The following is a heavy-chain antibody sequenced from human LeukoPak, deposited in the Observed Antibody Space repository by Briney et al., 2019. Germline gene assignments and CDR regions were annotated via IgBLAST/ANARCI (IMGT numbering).Heavy chain of an antibody. D-gene: IGHD5-18*01. CDR3: ARNGARDTAILLGPYFDY. J-gene: IGHJ4*02. Sequence: PSETLSLTCAVYGRSFSGYYWSWIRQLPGKGLEWIGEITHSGSTNYNPSLKSRVTISVDTSKNQFSLKLSSVTAADTAVYYCARNGARDTAILLGPYFDYWGQGTLVTVSS. CDR2: ITHSGST. V-gene: IGHV4-34*01. CDR1: GRSFSGYY.